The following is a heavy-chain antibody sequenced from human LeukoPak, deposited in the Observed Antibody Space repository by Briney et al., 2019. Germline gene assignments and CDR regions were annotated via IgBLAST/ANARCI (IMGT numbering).Heavy chain of an antibody. CDR2: VYHSGNI. CDR3: ARLLYDSRGYYYFDY. D-gene: IGHD3-22*01. CDR1: GGSFSGYY. J-gene: IGHJ4*02. Sequence: PSETLSLTCAVYGGSFSGYYWSWIRQPPGKGLEWIGSVYHSGNIYYNPSLKSRFTTSVDTSKNQFSLHLTSVTAADTAVYYCARLLYDSRGYYYFDYWGQGTLVTVSS. V-gene: IGHV4-34*01.